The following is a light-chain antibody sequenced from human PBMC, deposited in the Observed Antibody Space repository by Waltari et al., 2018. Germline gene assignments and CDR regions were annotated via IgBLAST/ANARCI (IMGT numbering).Light chain of an antibody. Sequence: QSALTQPAPVSGSRGQSITISCSGTNHDIGNYNFVSWYQQHPGKVPQLIIFEVSQRPSGVSNRFFGSKSGNTASLTISGLRGEDEANYYCCSYAGNSLSVFGGGTKVTVL. J-gene: IGLJ3*02. CDR1: NHDIGNYNF. V-gene: IGLV2-23*02. CDR3: CSYAGNSLSV. CDR2: EVS.